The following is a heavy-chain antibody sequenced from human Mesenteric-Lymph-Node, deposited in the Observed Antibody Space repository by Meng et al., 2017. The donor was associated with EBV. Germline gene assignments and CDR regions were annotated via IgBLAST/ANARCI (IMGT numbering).Heavy chain of an antibody. CDR3: ARGGGEYSGYDPKWLDP. CDR2: IYHSGRT. Sequence: QRVESGSGLVKSYPTLSLTCAVSGGSIRSGGYSWSWIRQPPGKGLEWIGYIYHSGRTYYNPSLKSRVTIIVDRSKNQFSLKLSSVTAADTAVYYCARGGGEYSGYDPKWLDPWGQGTLVTVSS. D-gene: IGHD5-12*01. CDR1: GGSIRSGGYS. J-gene: IGHJ5*02. V-gene: IGHV4-30-2*01.